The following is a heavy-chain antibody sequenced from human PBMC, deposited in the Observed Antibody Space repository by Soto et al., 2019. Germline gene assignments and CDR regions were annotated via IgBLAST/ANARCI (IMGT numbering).Heavy chain of an antibody. CDR3: AHGHLWFGELFHWFDP. D-gene: IGHD3-10*01. J-gene: IGHJ5*02. V-gene: IGHV2-5*01. CDR1: GFSLSTSGVG. Sequence: SGPTLVKPTQTLTLTCTFSGFSLSTSGVGVGWIRQPPGKALEWLALIYLNDDKRYSPCLKSRLTITKDTSKNQVVLTMTNMDPVDTATYYCAHGHLWFGELFHWFDPWGQGTLVTVSS. CDR2: IYLNDDK.